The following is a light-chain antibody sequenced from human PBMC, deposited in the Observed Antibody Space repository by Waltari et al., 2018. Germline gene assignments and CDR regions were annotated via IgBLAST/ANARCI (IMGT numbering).Light chain of an antibody. Sequence: DIVMTQSPDSLAVSLGERATINCKSSQSDLYSSNNKNYLAWYQQKPGQPPNLLIYWASTRESGVPDRFSGSGSGTDFTLTISSLQAEDVAVYYCQQYYSTPHTFGQGTKLEIK. CDR1: QSDLYSSNNKNY. CDR2: WAS. J-gene: IGKJ2*01. CDR3: QQYYSTPHT. V-gene: IGKV4-1*01.